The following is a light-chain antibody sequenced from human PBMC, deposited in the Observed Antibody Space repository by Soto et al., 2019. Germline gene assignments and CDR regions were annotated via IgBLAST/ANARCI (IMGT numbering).Light chain of an antibody. CDR2: GAY. Sequence: IVLTQSPATLSLSPGERATLSCRASQSVSTNLAWYQQKPGQPPRLLIYGAYTRATDIPARFSGSGSGTEFTLTIIGLQSEDFAVYYCQQYNNWPPYTFGQGTKVDIK. V-gene: IGKV3-15*01. CDR3: QQYNNWPPYT. J-gene: IGKJ2*01. CDR1: QSVSTN.